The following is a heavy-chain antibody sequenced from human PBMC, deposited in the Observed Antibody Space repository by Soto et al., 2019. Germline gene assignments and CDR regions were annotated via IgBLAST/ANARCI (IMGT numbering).Heavy chain of an antibody. CDR3: VRGASLNFDY. V-gene: IGHV3-20*04. Sequence: GGSLRLSCAAPGFTFDDYGMSWARQAPGKGLEWVSGVNWNGGSTGYADSVKGRFTISRDNAKNSLYLQMNSLRAEDTAFYYCVRGASLNFDYWGQGALVTVSS. J-gene: IGHJ4*02. D-gene: IGHD1-26*01. CDR1: GFTFDDYG. CDR2: VNWNGGST.